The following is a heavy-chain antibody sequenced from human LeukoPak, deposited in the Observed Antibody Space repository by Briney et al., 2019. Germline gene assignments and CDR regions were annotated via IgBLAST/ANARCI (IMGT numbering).Heavy chain of an antibody. D-gene: IGHD3-3*01. CDR1: GYTFTGYY. V-gene: IGHV1-2*02. Sequence: ASVKVSCKASGYTFTGYYMHWVRQAPGQGLEWMGWINPNSGGTNYAQKFQERVTITRDMSTSTAYMELSSLRSEDTAVYYCAAGRITIFGVVIPMDVWGKGTTVTVSS. J-gene: IGHJ6*03. CDR3: AAGRITIFGVVIPMDV. CDR2: INPNSGGT.